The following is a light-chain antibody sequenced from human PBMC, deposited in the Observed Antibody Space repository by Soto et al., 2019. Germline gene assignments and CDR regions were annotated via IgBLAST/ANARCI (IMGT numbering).Light chain of an antibody. V-gene: IGKV1-27*01. Sequence: DIQMTQFPSSLSASVGDRVSISCRASQGISNYLAWYQQRPGKPPKLLIYNAFTLQSGVPSRFSGSGSGTDFTLTISSLQPEDVGTYYCQKHNSAPLTFGGGTKVELK. CDR2: NAF. CDR1: QGISNY. J-gene: IGKJ4*01. CDR3: QKHNSAPLT.